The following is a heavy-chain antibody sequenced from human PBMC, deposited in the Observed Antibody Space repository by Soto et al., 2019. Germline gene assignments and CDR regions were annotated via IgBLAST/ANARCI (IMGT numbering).Heavy chain of an antibody. J-gene: IGHJ2*01. Sequence: GGSLRLSCTASGLTVSRSYMSWVRQAPGKGLEWFSVIYNDGRTYYADSVKGRFIFSRDNSKNTLYLQMNSLRAEDTAVYYCARDQDPFCIISNGHQRESMFVPSRRSSDL. D-gene: IGHD3-10*02. CDR2: IYNDGRT. V-gene: IGHV3-66*01. CDR3: ARDQDPFCIISNGHQRESMFVPSRRSSDL. CDR1: GLTVSRSY.